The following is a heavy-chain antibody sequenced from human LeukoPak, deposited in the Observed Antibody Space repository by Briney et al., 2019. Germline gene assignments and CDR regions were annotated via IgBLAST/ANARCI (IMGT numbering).Heavy chain of an antibody. CDR2: IYYSGST. Sequence: SETLSLTCTVSGGSISSGGYYWSWIRQHPGKGLEWIGYIYYSGSTYYNPSLKSRVTISVDTSKSQFSLKLSSVTAADTAVYYCARTYSGTYSPVSYWGQGTLVTVSS. J-gene: IGHJ4*02. V-gene: IGHV4-31*03. D-gene: IGHD3-10*01. CDR1: GGSISSGGYY. CDR3: ARTYSGTYSPVSY.